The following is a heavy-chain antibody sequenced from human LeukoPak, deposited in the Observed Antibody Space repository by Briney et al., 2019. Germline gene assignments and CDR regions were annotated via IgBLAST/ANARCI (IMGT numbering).Heavy chain of an antibody. D-gene: IGHD6-6*01. V-gene: IGHV4-59*08. CDR3: AGGPGGSSSSDFDY. J-gene: IGHJ4*02. Sequence: SETLSLTCTVPGGSISYYYWSWIRQPAGKGLEWIGYVYYSGSTNYNPSLKSRLTISVDTSKNQFSLNLSSVNAADTAVYYCAGGPGGSSSSDFDYWGQGTLVTVSS. CDR1: GGSISYYY. CDR2: VYYSGST.